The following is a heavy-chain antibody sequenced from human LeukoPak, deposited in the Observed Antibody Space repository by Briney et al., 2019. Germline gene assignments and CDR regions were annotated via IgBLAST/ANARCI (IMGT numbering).Heavy chain of an antibody. Sequence: GGSLRLSCAASGFTFSSYGMHWVRQAPGKGLEWVAVISYDGSNKYYADSVKGRFTISRDNSKNTLYLQMNSLRAEDTAVYYCAKLPDYGDYVWGQGTLVTVPS. CDR2: ISYDGSNK. J-gene: IGHJ4*02. CDR1: GFTFSSYG. CDR3: AKLPDYGDYV. V-gene: IGHV3-30*18. D-gene: IGHD4-17*01.